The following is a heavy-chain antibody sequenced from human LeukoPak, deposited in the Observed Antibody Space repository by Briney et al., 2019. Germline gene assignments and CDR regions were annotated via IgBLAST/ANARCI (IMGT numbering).Heavy chain of an antibody. CDR3: AFSGIYRVY. CDR2: ISGGTGTI. J-gene: IGHJ4*02. V-gene: IGHV3-48*01. CDR1: GFAFRNYN. Sequence: PGGSLRLSCAASGFAFRNYNMNWVRQAPGKGLEWVSYISGGTGTIYYADSVKGRFTISRDNARDSLYLQMNSLRAEDTAVYYCAFSGIYRVYWGQGTLVTVSS. D-gene: IGHD1-26*01.